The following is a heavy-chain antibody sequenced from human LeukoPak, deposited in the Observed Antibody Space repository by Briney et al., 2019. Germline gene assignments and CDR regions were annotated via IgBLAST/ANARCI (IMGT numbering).Heavy chain of an antibody. CDR3: ARINYYDSSGPYSGDAFDI. V-gene: IGHV1-46*01. Sequence: GASVKVSCKASGYTFTSYYMHWVRQAPGQGLEWMGIINPSGGSTSYAQKFQGRATMTRDMSTSTVYMELSSLRSEDTAVYYCARINYYDSSGPYSGDAFDIWGQGTMVTVSS. D-gene: IGHD3-22*01. J-gene: IGHJ3*02. CDR2: INPSGGST. CDR1: GYTFTSYY.